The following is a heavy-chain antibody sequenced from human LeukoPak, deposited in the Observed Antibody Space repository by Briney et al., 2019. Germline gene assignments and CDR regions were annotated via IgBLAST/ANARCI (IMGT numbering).Heavy chain of an antibody. CDR1: GFTFSSYS. J-gene: IGHJ4*02. CDR2: ISSSSSTI. CDR3: ARDPMTLVTSRSAVDGNPPEY. D-gene: IGHD4-17*01. Sequence: GGSLRLSCETFGFTFSSYSMNWVRQAPGKGLEWVSYISSSSSTIYYAESVRGRFTISRDNVQSSVYLQMNSLRVEDTAVYYCARDPMTLVTSRSAVDGNPPEYWGQGTLVTVSS. V-gene: IGHV3-48*01.